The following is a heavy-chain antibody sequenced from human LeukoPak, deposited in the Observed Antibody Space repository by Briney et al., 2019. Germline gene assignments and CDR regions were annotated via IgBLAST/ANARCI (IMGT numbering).Heavy chain of an antibody. CDR2: INDYTGNT. CDR3: ARGRIAKIVVVHSFHYGMDV. J-gene: IGHJ6*02. CDR1: GGSFTDYF. Sequence: PSETLSLTCDVFGGSFTDYFWTWIRQSPGKVLEWIGEINDYTGNTNYNPSLNSRVSISLEKSKNQFSLELRSVTAADTAVYYCARGRIAKIVVVHSFHYGMDVWGQGTTVTVSS. V-gene: IGHV4-34*01. D-gene: IGHD3-22*01.